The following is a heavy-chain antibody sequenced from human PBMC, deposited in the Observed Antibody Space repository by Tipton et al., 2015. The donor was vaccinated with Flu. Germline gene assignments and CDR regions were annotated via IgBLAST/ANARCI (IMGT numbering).Heavy chain of an antibody. CDR1: GGSISGSNYY. D-gene: IGHD3-3*01. Sequence: TLSLTCTVSGGSISGSNYYWGWIRQPPGKGLELIGSIYYSGSTYYNPSFKSRVTISVNTSKNQFSLKMSSVTAADTAVYYCARRVWSGYYPFNYWGQGTLVTVFS. CDR2: IYYSGST. V-gene: IGHV4-39*01. CDR3: ARRVWSGYYPFNY. J-gene: IGHJ4*02.